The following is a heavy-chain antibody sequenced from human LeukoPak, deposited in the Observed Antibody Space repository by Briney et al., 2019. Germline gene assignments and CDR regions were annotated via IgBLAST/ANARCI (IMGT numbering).Heavy chain of an antibody. V-gene: IGHV4-59*06. CDR2: IYYSGST. Sequence: KSSETLSLTCAVYGGSFSGYYWSWIRQPPGKGLEWIGYIYYSGSTYYNPSLKGRVTISIDTSKNQFSLKLRSVTAADTALYFCARGEGEAVTTGLDYWGQGTLVTISS. CDR1: GGSFSGYY. D-gene: IGHD4-17*01. CDR3: ARGEGEAVTTGLDY. J-gene: IGHJ4*02.